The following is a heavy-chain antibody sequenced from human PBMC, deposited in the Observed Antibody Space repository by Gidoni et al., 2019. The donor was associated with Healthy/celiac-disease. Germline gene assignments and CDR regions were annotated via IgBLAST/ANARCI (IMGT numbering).Heavy chain of an antibody. V-gene: IGHV3-74*01. Sequence: EVQLVESGGGLVQPGGSLRLSCAASGFTFSSYWMHWVRQAPGKGLVWVSRINSDGSSTSYADSVKGRFTISRDNAKNTLYLQMNSLRAEDTAVYYCAREGYSSSWLGNNDAFDIWGQGTMVTVSS. D-gene: IGHD6-13*01. CDR2: INSDGSST. CDR1: GFTFSSYW. J-gene: IGHJ3*02. CDR3: AREGYSSSWLGNNDAFDI.